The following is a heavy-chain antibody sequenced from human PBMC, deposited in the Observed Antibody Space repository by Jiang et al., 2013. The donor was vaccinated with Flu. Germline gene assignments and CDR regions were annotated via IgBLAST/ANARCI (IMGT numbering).Heavy chain of an antibody. CDR1: GGSISNSRYY. Sequence: GLVKPSETLSLTCTVSGGSISNSRYYWGWIRQPPGKGLEWIATIYYSGSTYYNPSLRSRVTISVDTSKNQFSLRLSYVTAADTAVYYCARRLTDTAMDPFDYWGQGTLATVSS. V-gene: IGHV4-39*01. J-gene: IGHJ4*02. CDR2: IYYSGST. CDR3: ARRLTDTAMDPFDY. D-gene: IGHD5-18*01.